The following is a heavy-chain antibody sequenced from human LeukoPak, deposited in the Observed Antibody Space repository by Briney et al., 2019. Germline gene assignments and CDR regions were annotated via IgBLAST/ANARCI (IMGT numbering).Heavy chain of an antibody. CDR3: AKEKDIVVVVAATFDY. V-gene: IGHV3-23*01. D-gene: IGHD2-15*01. J-gene: IGHJ4*02. Sequence: GGSLRLSCAASGFTFSSYAMSWVRQAPGKGLEWVSAISGSGGSTYYADSVKGRFTISRDNSKNTLYLQMNSLRAEHTAVYYCAKEKDIVVVVAATFDYWGQGTLVTVSS. CDR2: ISGSGGST. CDR1: GFTFSSYA.